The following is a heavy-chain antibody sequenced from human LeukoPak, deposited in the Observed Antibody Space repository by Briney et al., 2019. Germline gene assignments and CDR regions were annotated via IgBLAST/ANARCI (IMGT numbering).Heavy chain of an antibody. Sequence: GGSLRLSCAASGFTFSSYGMHWVRQAPGKGLEWVAFIRYDGSNKYYADSVKGRFTISRDNSKNTLYLQMNSLRAEDTAVYYCAKDSSRGYSIRAVDAFDIWAKGQWSPSLQ. CDR1: GFTFSSYG. V-gene: IGHV3-30*02. J-gene: IGHJ3*02. D-gene: IGHD2-21*01. CDR2: IRYDGSNK. CDR3: AKDSSRGYSIRAVDAFDI.